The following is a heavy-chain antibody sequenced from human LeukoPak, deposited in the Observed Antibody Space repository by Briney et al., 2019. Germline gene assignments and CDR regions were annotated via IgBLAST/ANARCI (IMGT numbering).Heavy chain of an antibody. CDR2: ISSNGGST. D-gene: IGHD1-26*01. CDR3: ARSSGSYSGDVDY. CDR1: GFTFSSYA. Sequence: GGSLRLSCAASGFTFSSYAMHWVRQAPGKGLEYVSAISSNGGSTYYTNSVKGRFTIPRDNSKNTLYLQMGSLRAEDMAVYYCARSSGSYSGDVDYWGQGTLVTVSS. J-gene: IGHJ4*02. V-gene: IGHV3-64*01.